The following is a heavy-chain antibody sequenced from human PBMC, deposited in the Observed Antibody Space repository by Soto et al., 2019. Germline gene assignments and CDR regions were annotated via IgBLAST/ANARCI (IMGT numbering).Heavy chain of an antibody. CDR3: AREGYGGNSEGIDY. CDR1: GDSVSSNSAA. J-gene: IGHJ4*02. CDR2: TYYRSKWYN. V-gene: IGHV6-1*01. D-gene: IGHD4-17*01. Sequence: SQTLSLTCAISGDSVSSNSAAWNWIRQSPSRGLEWLGRTYYRSKWYNDYAISMKSRIIINPDTSKNQFSLKLSSVTAADTAVYYCAREGYGGNSEGIDYWGQGTLVTVSS.